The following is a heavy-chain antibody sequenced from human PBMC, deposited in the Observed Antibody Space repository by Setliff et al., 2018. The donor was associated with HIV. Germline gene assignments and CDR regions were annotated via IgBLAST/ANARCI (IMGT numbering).Heavy chain of an antibody. CDR2: IIPIFRIA. Sequence: SVKVSCKASGDTFNNYFISWVRQAPGQGLEWMGGIIPIFRIANYAQKFQGRVTITADGSTSTAYMELSSLTSEDTAVYYCARSRSPYGEKYYFDSWGQGTLVTVSS. D-gene: IGHD4-17*01. CDR1: GDTFNNYF. CDR3: ARSRSPYGEKYYFDS. V-gene: IGHV1-69*13. J-gene: IGHJ4*02.